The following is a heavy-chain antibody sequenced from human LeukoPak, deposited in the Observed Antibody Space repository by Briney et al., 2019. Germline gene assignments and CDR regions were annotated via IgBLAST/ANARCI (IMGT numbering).Heavy chain of an antibody. V-gene: IGHV4-39*01. CDR1: GGSISSSSYY. J-gene: IGHJ4*02. Sequence: PSETLSLTCTVPGGSISSSSYYWGWIRQPPGKGLEWIGSIYYSGSTYYNPSLKSRVTISVDTSKNQFSLKLSSVTAADTAVYYCARQHVGTTTYFFDYWDQGTLVTVSS. D-gene: IGHD1-26*01. CDR2: IYYSGST. CDR3: ARQHVGTTTYFFDY.